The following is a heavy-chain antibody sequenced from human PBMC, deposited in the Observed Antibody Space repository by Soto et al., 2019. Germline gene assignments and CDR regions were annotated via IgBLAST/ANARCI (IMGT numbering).Heavy chain of an antibody. CDR3: ARAVAVAADFDY. CDR1: GYTFTGYA. D-gene: IGHD6-19*01. CDR2: INAGNGNT. J-gene: IGHJ4*02. V-gene: IGHV1-3*05. Sequence: QVQLVQSGAEEKKPGASVKVSCKASGYTFTGYAMHWVRQAPGQRLEWRGWINAGNGNTKYSQKFQGRVTITRDTSASTAYMELSSLRSEDTAVYYCARAVAVAADFDYWVQGTLVTVSS.